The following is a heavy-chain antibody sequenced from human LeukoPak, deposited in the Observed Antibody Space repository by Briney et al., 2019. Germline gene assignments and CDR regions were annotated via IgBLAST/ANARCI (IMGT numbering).Heavy chain of an antibody. CDR3: ATQYFENGMDV. CDR1: GYTFTSYY. V-gene: IGHV1-46*01. Sequence: ASVKVSCKASGYTFTSYYMHWVRQAPGQGLEWMGIINPSGGSTSYAQKFQGRVTMTRDTSTSTVYMELSSLRSEDTAVYYCATQYFENGMDVWGQGTTVTVSS. J-gene: IGHJ6*02. CDR2: INPSGGST. D-gene: IGHD3-9*01.